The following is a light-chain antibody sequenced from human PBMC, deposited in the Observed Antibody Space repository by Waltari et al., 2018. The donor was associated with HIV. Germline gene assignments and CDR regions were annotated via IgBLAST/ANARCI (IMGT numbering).Light chain of an antibody. V-gene: IGLV2-23*02. J-gene: IGLJ3*02. CDR3: CSYAGSSTWV. Sequence: QSALTQPASVSGSPGQSITISCTGTSSDVGSYNFVSWYQQHPGKAPRLMIYEVSKRPSGVSNRFSGSKAGNTASLTISGLQAEDEADYYGCSYAGSSTWVFGGGTKLTVL. CDR1: SSDVGSYNF. CDR2: EVS.